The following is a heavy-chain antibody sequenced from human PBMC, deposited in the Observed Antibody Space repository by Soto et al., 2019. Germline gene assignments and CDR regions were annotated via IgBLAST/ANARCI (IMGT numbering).Heavy chain of an antibody. CDR1: GYTLTELS. J-gene: IGHJ6*03. Sequence: ASVKVSCKVSGYTLTELSMHWVRQAPGKGLEWMGGFDPEDGETIYAQKFQGRVTMTEDTSTDTAYMELSSLRSEDTAVYYCATGSPGYGDYERLVYYYYMDVWGKGTTVTVSS. CDR2: FDPEDGET. D-gene: IGHD4-17*01. CDR3: ATGSPGYGDYERLVYYYYMDV. V-gene: IGHV1-24*01.